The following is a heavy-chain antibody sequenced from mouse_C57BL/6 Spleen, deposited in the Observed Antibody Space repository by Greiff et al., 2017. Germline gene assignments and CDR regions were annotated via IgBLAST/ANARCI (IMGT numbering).Heavy chain of an antibody. D-gene: IGHD2-1*01. V-gene: IGHV14-1*01. CDR1: GFNIKDYY. Sequence: EVQLQQSGAELVRPGASIKLSCPASGFNIKDYYMHWVKLRPEQGLEWIGRIDPEDCDTEYAPEVKGKATMTANTSSNTAYLQLSSLTSEDTAVYYCTTPSYGISFSYWGQGTLVTVSA. J-gene: IGHJ3*01. CDR3: TTPSYGISFSY. CDR2: IDPEDCDT.